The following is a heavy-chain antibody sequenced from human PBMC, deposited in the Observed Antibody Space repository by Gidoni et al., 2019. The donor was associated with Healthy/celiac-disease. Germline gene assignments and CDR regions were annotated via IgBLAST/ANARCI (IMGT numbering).Heavy chain of an antibody. D-gene: IGHD3-10*01. CDR3: ATSSIVRVRGVIRPYYFDY. V-gene: IGHV4-39*01. CDR2: IYYSGST. Sequence: TVSGGSISSSSYYWGWIRQPPGQGLEWIGSIYYSGSTYYNPSLKSRVTISVDTSKDQFSLKLSSVTAADTAVYYCATSSIVRVRGVIRPYYFDYWGQGTLVTVSS. CDR1: GGSISSSSYY. J-gene: IGHJ4*02.